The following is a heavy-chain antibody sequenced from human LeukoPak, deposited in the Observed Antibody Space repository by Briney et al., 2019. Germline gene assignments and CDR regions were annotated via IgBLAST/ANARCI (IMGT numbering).Heavy chain of an antibody. Sequence: SETLSLTCTVSGGSISSYYWSWIRQPPGKGLEWIGYIYYSGSTNYNPSLKSRVTISVDTSKNQFSLKLSSVTAADTAVYYCARDRAFYGSGSSRMDVWGRGTTVTVSS. V-gene: IGHV4-59*01. J-gene: IGHJ6*02. CDR3: ARDRAFYGSGSSRMDV. CDR1: GGSISSYY. CDR2: IYYSGST. D-gene: IGHD3-10*01.